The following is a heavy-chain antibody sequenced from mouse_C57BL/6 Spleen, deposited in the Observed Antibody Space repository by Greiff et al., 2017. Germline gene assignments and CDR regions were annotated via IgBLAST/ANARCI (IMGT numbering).Heavy chain of an antibody. CDR2: IDPSDSET. J-gene: IGHJ2*01. Sequence: QVQLQQPGAELVRPGSSVKLSCKASGYTFTSYWMHWVKQRPIQGLEWIGNIDPSDSETHYNQKFKDKATLTVDKSSSTAYMQLSSLTSEDSAVYYCERLGDGYGGDDWGQGTTLTVSS. V-gene: IGHV1-52*01. CDR1: GYTFTSYW. CDR3: ERLGDGYGGDD. D-gene: IGHD2-2*01.